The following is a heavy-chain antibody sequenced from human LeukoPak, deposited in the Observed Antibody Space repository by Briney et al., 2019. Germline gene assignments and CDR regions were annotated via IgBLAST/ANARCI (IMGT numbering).Heavy chain of an antibody. J-gene: IGHJ4*02. CDR2: IKEDGSEK. Sequence: PGGSLRLSCVASGFTFSSYHMNWVRQAPGKGLEWVANIKEDGSEKYYVGSVRGRFTISRDNAKNSVYLQMNSLRVEDTAVYYCARDNAPGIDYWGQGTLVTVSS. CDR3: ARDNAPGIDY. CDR1: GFTFSSYH. V-gene: IGHV3-7*03.